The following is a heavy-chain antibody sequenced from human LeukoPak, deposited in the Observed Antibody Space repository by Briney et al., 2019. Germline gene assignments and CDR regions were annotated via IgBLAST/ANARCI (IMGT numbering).Heavy chain of an antibody. D-gene: IGHD3-3*01. Sequence: SVKVSCKASGGTFSSYAISWVRQAPGQGLEWMGGIIPIFGTANYAQKFQGRVTITADESTSTAYMELSSLRSEDTAVYYCARGSYYDFWSGYYTPGLYYYYYMDVWGKGTTVTVSS. CDR2: IIPIFGTA. CDR3: ARGSYYDFWSGYYTPGLYYYYYMDV. V-gene: IGHV1-69*13. CDR1: GGTFSSYA. J-gene: IGHJ6*03.